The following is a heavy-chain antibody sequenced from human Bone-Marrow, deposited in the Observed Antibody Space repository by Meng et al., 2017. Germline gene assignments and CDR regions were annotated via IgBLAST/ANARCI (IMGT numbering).Heavy chain of an antibody. D-gene: IGHD6-25*01. V-gene: IGHV1-2*06. J-gene: IGHJ4*02. CDR1: GYNFPDYY. CDR2: INPKSGDT. Sequence: QVQRVQSGAEVTKPGASVKVSCKPSGYNFPDYYIHWVRRAPGQGLEWMGRINPKSGDTHYAQKFQARVTMTGDTSISTAYMELSGLRSDDTAMYYCARDEDISAAGKLFGDYWGQGTLVTVSS. CDR3: ARDEDISAAGKLFGDY.